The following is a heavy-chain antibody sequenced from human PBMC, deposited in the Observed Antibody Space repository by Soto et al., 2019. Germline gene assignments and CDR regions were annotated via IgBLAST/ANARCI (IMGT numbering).Heavy chain of an antibody. J-gene: IGHJ4*02. Sequence: EVQLLESGGGLVQPGGSLRLSCAASGFTFSSYAMTWVRQAPGKGLEWFSAISGSGNTSYYADSVKGRFTISRDSSKKMLYLQMNILRPEDTAVYYCAKDRGRTWYEDYWGQGTLVTVSS. CDR2: ISGSGNTS. CDR3: AKDRGRTWYEDY. CDR1: GFTFSSYA. V-gene: IGHV3-23*01. D-gene: IGHD6-13*01.